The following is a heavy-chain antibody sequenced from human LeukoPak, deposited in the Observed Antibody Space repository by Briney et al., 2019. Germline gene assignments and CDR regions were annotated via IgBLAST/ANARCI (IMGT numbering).Heavy chain of an antibody. D-gene: IGHD6-19*01. CDR3: ARRIAGDGSHAFDI. Sequence: GGSLRLSCAASGFTFSDYNMGWMRQAPGKGLEWVSYTRNNANNMFYADSVKGRFTISRDNAKYSVYLQMNSLRAEDTAVYYCARRIAGDGSHAFDIWGQGTMVTVSS. V-gene: IGHV3-11*01. CDR2: TRNNANNM. J-gene: IGHJ3*02. CDR1: GFTFSDYN.